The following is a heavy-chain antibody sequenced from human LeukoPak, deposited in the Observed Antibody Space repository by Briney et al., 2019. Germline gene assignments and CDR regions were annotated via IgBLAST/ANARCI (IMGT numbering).Heavy chain of an antibody. V-gene: IGHV1-18*01. J-gene: IGHJ4*02. CDR1: GYTFTSYG. D-gene: IGHD6-19*01. CDR3: ARSRQQWLVPDY. Sequence: AAVKVSCEASGYTFTSYGISWVRQAPGQGLEWMGWISAYNGNTNYAQTLQGRVTMTTDTSTSTAYMELRSLRSDDTAVYDCARSRQQWLVPDYWGQGTLVTVSS. CDR2: ISAYNGNT.